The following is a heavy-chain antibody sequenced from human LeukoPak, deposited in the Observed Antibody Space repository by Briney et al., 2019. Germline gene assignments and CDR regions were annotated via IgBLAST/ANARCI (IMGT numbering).Heavy chain of an antibody. CDR1: GGTFISYA. CDR2: IIPIFGTA. J-gene: IGHJ6*02. V-gene: IGHV1-69*01. D-gene: IGHD4-17*01. Sequence: SVKVSCKASGGTFISYAISWVRQAPGQGLEWMGGIIPIFGTANYAQKFQGRVTITADESTSTAYMELSSLRSEDTAVYYCARGGDYVSYYYYGMDVWGQGTTVTVSS. CDR3: ARGGDYVSYYYYGMDV.